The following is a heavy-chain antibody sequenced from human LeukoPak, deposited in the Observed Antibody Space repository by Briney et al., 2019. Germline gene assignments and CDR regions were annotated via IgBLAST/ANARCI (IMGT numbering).Heavy chain of an antibody. CDR2: INPNSGGT. V-gene: IGHV1-2*06. D-gene: IGHD2-15*01. CDR1: GYTFTGYY. Sequence: ASVKVSCKASGYTFTGYYMHWVRQAPGQGLEWMGRINPNSGGTNYAQKFQGGVTMTRDTSISTAYMELSRLRSDDTAVYYCARDPVVAATPDAFDIWGQGTMVTVSS. CDR3: ARDPVVAATPDAFDI. J-gene: IGHJ3*02.